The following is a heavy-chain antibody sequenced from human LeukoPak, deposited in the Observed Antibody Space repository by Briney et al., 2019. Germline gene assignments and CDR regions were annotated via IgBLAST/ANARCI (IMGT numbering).Heavy chain of an antibody. Sequence: PGGSLRLSCAASGFTFSSYSMNWVRQAPGKGLEWVSSISSSSSYIYYADSVKGRFTISRDDAKNSLFLQMNSLRAEDTAVYYCARVGYGGNSEHAFDILGRGTMVTVSS. J-gene: IGHJ3*02. CDR3: ARVGYGGNSEHAFDI. V-gene: IGHV3-21*01. D-gene: IGHD4-23*01. CDR1: GFTFSSYS. CDR2: ISSSSSYI.